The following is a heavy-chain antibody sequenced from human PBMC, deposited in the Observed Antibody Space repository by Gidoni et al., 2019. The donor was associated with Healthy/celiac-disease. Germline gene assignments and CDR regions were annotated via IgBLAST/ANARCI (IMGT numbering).Heavy chain of an antibody. CDR1: GFPFSSYG. CDR3: ARWGEPQQLVPYYYGMDV. Sequence: QVQLVESGGGVVQPGRSLRLSCAASGFPFSSYGMHWVRQAPGKGLGWVAVIWYDESNKYYADSGKGRFTISRDNSKNTLYLQMNSLRAEDTAVYYCARWGEPQQLVPYYYGMDVWGQGTTVTVSS. J-gene: IGHJ6*02. CDR2: IWYDESNK. D-gene: IGHD6-13*01. V-gene: IGHV3-33*01.